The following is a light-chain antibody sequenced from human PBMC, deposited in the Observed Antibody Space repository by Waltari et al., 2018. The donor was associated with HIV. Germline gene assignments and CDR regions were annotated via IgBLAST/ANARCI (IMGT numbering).Light chain of an antibody. CDR1: NSNIGRNY. CDR3: AVWDDSLSAWV. V-gene: IGLV1-47*01. CDR2: RTN. Sequence: QSVLTKPPAASGTPGPRVTISCSGSNSNIGRNYVYWYRQLPGTAPKLLIYRTNQRPSGVPDRFSGSKSGTAASVVISGRRSDDEADYYCAVWDDSLSAWVFGGGTKLTVL. J-gene: IGLJ3*02.